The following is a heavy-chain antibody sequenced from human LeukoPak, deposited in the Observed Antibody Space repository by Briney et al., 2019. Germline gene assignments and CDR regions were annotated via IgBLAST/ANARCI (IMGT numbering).Heavy chain of an antibody. CDR3: ARYDRGYCSGGSCYGYYYYYMDV. V-gene: IGHV3-11*01. Sequence: GGSLRLSCAASGITFSDHYMSWIRQAPGKGLEWLSYISSGGDSIYYADSVKGRFTISRDNAKNSLYLQMNSLRAEDTAVYYCARYDRGYCSGGSCYGYYYYYMDVWGKGTTVTISS. CDR2: ISSGGDSI. D-gene: IGHD2-15*01. J-gene: IGHJ6*03. CDR1: GITFSDHY.